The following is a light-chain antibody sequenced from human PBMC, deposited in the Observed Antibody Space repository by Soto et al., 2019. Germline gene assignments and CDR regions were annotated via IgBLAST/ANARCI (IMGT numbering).Light chain of an antibody. J-gene: IGLJ2*01. Sequence: QSALTQPASVSGSPGQSITISCTGTSRDVGAYDYVSWYLQYPDKAPQLLIYYVDHRPSGVSSRFSGSKSGNTASLTVSGLQAEDEADYYCSSYAGSNNVVFGGGTKLTVL. V-gene: IGLV2-14*03. CDR3: SSYAGSNNVV. CDR1: SRDVGAYDY. CDR2: YVD.